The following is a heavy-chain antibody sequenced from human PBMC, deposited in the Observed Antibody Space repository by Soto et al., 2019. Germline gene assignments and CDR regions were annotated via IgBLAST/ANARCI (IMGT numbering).Heavy chain of an antibody. Sequence: VQLVESGGGVVQPGRSLRLSCAASGFTFSDYAMHWVRQAPGKGLEWVAVVSQDGRNTHYADSVKCRFTISRDSSKHTVSLEMTRLRAEDTAVYYCAKGGRQWLVTSDFNYWGQGALVTVSS. CDR2: VSQDGRNT. J-gene: IGHJ4*02. D-gene: IGHD6-19*01. CDR1: GFTFSDYA. V-gene: IGHV3-30*18. CDR3: AKGGRQWLVTSDFNY.